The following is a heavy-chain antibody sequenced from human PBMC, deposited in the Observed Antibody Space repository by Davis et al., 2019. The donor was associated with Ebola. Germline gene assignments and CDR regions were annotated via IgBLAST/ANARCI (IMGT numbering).Heavy chain of an antibody. J-gene: IGHJ6*02. CDR1: GFTFNKYA. CDR3: AKEGAGGSSLYYYGMDV. CDR2: ISGSGGST. D-gene: IGHD1-26*01. Sequence: GGSLRLSCAASGFTFNKYAMSWVRQAPGKGLEWVSAISGSGGSTYYADSVKGRFTISRDNSKNTLYLQMNSLRAEDTAVYYCAKEGAGGSSLYYYGMDVWGQGTTVTVSS. V-gene: IGHV3-23*01.